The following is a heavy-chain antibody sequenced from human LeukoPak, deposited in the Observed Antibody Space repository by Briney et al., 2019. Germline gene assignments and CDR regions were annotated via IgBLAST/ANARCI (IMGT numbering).Heavy chain of an antibody. CDR3: ARDLSSSSSMDV. CDR2: IYYSGST. J-gene: IGHJ6*04. CDR1: GGSISSNY. D-gene: IGHD6-6*01. Sequence: KPSETLSLTCTVSGGSISSNYWNWIRQPPGKGLEWSAYIYYSGSTNHNPSLKSRVTISVDTSKNQFSLKLSSVTAADTAVYYCARDLSSSSSMDVWGKGTTVTVSS. V-gene: IGHV4-59*01.